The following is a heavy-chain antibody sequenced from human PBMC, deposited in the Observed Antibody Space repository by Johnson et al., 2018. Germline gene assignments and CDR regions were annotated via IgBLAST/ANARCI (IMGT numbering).Heavy chain of an antibody. J-gene: IGHJ3*02. Sequence: VQLVESGGGLVQPGGSLRLSCAASGFTFSSYAMSWVRQAPGKGLEWVSAISGSAGTIYYADSVKGRFTISRDNSKDTLYLQMNRLRAEDTAVYYCVKDIGVVPAANDAFDIWGQGTMVTVSS. V-gene: IGHV3-23*04. CDR2: ISGSAGTI. CDR1: GFTFSSYA. D-gene: IGHD2-2*01. CDR3: VKDIGVVPAANDAFDI.